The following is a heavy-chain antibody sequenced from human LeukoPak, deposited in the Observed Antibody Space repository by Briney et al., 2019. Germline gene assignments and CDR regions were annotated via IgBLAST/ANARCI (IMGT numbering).Heavy chain of an antibody. CDR2: INPSGGST. Sequence: GASVKVSCKASGYTFTSYYMHWVRQAPGQGLEWMGIINPSGGSTSYAQKFQGRVTMTRDMSTSTVYMELSSLRSEDTAVYYCARDILRLGYCTNGVCYTKGYYYYMDVWGKGTTVTVSS. CDR3: ARDILRLGYCTNGVCYTKGYYYYMDV. CDR1: GYTFTSYY. V-gene: IGHV1-46*01. D-gene: IGHD2-8*01. J-gene: IGHJ6*03.